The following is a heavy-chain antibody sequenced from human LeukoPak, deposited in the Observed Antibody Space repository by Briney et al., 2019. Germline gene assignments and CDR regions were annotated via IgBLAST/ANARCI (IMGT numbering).Heavy chain of an antibody. CDR2: ISNDGSNK. CDR3: ARDLRHLATF. Sequence: GRSLRLSCAASGFTFSTYGMHWVRQAPGKGLELVALISNDGSNKYYADSVKGRFTVSRDNSKNTLYLQMNSLRDEDTAVYYGARDLRHLATFWGQGTLVTVSS. J-gene: IGHJ4*02. V-gene: IGHV3-30*03. CDR1: GFTFSTYG.